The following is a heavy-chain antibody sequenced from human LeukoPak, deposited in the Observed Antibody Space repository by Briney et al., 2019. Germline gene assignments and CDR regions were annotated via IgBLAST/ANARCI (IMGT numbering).Heavy chain of an antibody. CDR2: IYYSGST. J-gene: IGHJ4*02. Sequence: SETLSLTCTVSGGSISSYYWSWVRQPPEKGLEWIGYIYYSGSTNYNPSLKSRVTISVDTSKNQFSLKLSSVTAADTAVYYCARATDFWSGYYLDYWGQGTLVTVSS. CDR3: ARATDFWSGYYLDY. V-gene: IGHV4-59*01. D-gene: IGHD3-3*01. CDR1: GGSISSYY.